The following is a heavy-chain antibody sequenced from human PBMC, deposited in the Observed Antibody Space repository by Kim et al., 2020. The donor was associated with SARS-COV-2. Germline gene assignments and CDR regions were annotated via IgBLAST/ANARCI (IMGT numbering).Heavy chain of an antibody. CDR2: IRGSGEST. Sequence: GGSLRLSCAASGFTFNIHAMSWVRQAPGKGLEWVSGIRGSGESTTYADSVKGRFTISRDNSKNTLYLQMDRLRVDDTALYYCAEISSGSSGWFEYFQHWGQSTLVTVSS. D-gene: IGHD6-19*01. CDR3: AEISSGSSGWFEYFQH. J-gene: IGHJ1*01. V-gene: IGHV3-23*01. CDR1: GFTFNIHA.